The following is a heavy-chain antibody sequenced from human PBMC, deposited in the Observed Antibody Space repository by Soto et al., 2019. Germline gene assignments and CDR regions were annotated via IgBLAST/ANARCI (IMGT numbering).Heavy chain of an antibody. CDR3: ARDGLPKDVLVPVEGMDV. V-gene: IGHV3-48*02. Sequence: GESXXISXXXXXFTLRSYSMGWVRQAPGKGLEWISFISSTGATIYYADSVKGRFSVSRDIATNSLYLQMNGLRDEDTAVYYCARDGLPKDVLVPVEGMDVWGQGTTVTVSS. J-gene: IGHJ6*02. D-gene: IGHD2-15*01. CDR2: ISSTGATI. CDR1: XFTLRSYS.